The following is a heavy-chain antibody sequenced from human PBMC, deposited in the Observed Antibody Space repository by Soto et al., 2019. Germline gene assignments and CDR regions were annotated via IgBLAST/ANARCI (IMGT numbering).Heavy chain of an antibody. D-gene: IGHD2-15*01. J-gene: IGHJ4*02. CDR3: ARVAPGSGGICYSRPLDY. V-gene: IGHV1-18*01. CDR1: GYTFATFG. CDR2: ITPHNGDT. Sequence: QVQLLQSGAEVKKPGASVKVSCKPSGYTFATFGISWVRQAPGQGLGWMGWITPHNGDTKYAQKLQGRVTMTTDTSTSTAYLEVRSLRSDDTAVYYCARVAPGSGGICYSRPLDYWGQGTLVTVSS.